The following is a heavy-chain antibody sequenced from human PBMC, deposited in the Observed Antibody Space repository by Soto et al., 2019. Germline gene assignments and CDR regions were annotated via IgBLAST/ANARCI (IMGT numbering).Heavy chain of an antibody. CDR1: GGSISSSSYY. Sequence: SETLSLTCTVSGGSISSSSYYWGWIRQPPGKGLEWIGYIYYSGTTYYSPSLKSRVTISVDTSKNQFSLKLSSVTAADTAVYYCARTPSSTYYGIDVWGQGTTVTVSS. CDR3: ARTPSSTYYGIDV. CDR2: IYYSGTT. J-gene: IGHJ6*02. D-gene: IGHD2-2*01. V-gene: IGHV4-39*01.